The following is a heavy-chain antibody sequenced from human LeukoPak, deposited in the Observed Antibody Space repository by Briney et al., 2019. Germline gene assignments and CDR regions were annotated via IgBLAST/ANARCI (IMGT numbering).Heavy chain of an antibody. CDR1: GFTFNRYN. Sequence: PGGSLRLSCAASGFTFNRYNMNWVRQAPGKGLEWVSSISTSSSYIYYADSVKGRFTVSRDNAKNSLYLQMNSLRAEDTAVYYCARDGRGKYYYGSGSDYWGQGTLVTVSS. D-gene: IGHD3-10*01. CDR3: ARDGRGKYYYGSGSDY. CDR2: ISTSSSYI. V-gene: IGHV3-21*01. J-gene: IGHJ4*02.